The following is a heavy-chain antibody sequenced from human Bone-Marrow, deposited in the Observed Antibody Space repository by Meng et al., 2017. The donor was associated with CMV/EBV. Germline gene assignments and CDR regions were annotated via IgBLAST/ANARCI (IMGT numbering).Heavy chain of an antibody. Sequence: GGSLRLSCAASGFTFSSYGMHWVRQAPGKGLEWVAFIRYDGSNKDYGASVKGRFTVSRDNSKNMVYLQMNSLRAEDTAVYYCAKDDSAYFDFRSGYSTPPDYWGQGTRVTVSS. CDR3: AKDDSAYFDFRSGYSTPPDY. V-gene: IGHV3-30*02. D-gene: IGHD3-3*01. CDR2: IRYDGSNK. J-gene: IGHJ4*02. CDR1: GFTFSSYG.